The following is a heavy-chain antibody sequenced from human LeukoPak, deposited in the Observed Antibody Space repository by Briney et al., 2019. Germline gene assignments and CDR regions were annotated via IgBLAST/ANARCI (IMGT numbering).Heavy chain of an antibody. D-gene: IGHD3-10*01. CDR1: GYTFTSYG. V-gene: IGHV1-18*01. J-gene: IGHJ3*02. Sequence: ASVKVSCKASGYTFTSYGISWVRQAPGQGLEWMGWISAYNGNTNYAQKLQGRVTMTTDTSTSTAYMELRSLRSDDTAVYYCARLQYYGSGSYRLADDAFDIWGQGTMVTVSS. CDR3: ARLQYYGSGSYRLADDAFDI. CDR2: ISAYNGNT.